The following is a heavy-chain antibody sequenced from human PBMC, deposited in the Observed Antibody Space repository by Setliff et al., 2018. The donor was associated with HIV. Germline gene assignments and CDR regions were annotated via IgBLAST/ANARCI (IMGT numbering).Heavy chain of an antibody. CDR1: GDTFNSHA. D-gene: IGHD2-15*01. CDR2: IIPIFGTP. CDR3: ARDSRDIVVVIAPEPEPYYYYGMDV. Sequence: SVKVSCKSSGDTFNSHAISWVRQAPGQGLEWMGGIIPIFGTPNYAQKFRGRLTITADESTSTVYMELSSLRSEDTAVYYCARDSRDIVVVIAPEPEPYYYYGMDVWGEGTTVTVSS. V-gene: IGHV1-69*13. J-gene: IGHJ6*02.